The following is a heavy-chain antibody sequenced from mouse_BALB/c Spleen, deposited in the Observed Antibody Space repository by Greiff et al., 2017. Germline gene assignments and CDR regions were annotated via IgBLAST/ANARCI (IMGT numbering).Heavy chain of an antibody. CDR2: IWAGGST. D-gene: IGHD1-1*01. CDR1: GFSLTSYG. Sequence: VKLVESGPGLVAPSQSLSITCTVSGFSLTSYGVHWVRQPPGKGLEWLGVIWAGGSTNYNSALMSRLSISKDNSKSQVFLKMNSLQTDDTAMYYCARAYGSSYGFAYWGQGTLVTVSA. CDR3: ARAYGSSYGFAY. J-gene: IGHJ3*01. V-gene: IGHV2-9*02.